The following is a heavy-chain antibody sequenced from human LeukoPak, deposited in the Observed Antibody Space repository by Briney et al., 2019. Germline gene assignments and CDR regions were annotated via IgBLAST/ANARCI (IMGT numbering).Heavy chain of an antibody. J-gene: IGHJ4*02. D-gene: IGHD2-2*01. CDR3: ARDIATVVHQE. V-gene: IGHV1-18*01. CDR1: GYTFTSYG. Sequence: WASVKVSCKASGYTFTSYGISWVRQAPGQGLEWMGWISGYSGNTNYVQKFQGRVTMATDTSTSTVYMELRSLGSDDTAVYYCARDIATVVHQEWGQEPWSPSPQ. CDR2: ISGYSGNT.